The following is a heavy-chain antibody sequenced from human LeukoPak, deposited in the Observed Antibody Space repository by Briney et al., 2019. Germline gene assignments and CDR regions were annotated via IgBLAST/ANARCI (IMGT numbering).Heavy chain of an antibody. J-gene: IGHJ3*01. Sequence: GGSLRLSCAASGCSFSTYCMHWVRQAPAKGLEWGAFIWFDGSQKYHADSLKGRFTIARDNSKNTVYLQMNSLRSEDTAVYYCAKDRVPTFPDASDVWGQGTRVTVSS. D-gene: IGHD3-10*01. CDR3: AKDRVPTFPDASDV. V-gene: IGHV3-30*02. CDR2: IWFDGSQK. CDR1: GCSFSTYC.